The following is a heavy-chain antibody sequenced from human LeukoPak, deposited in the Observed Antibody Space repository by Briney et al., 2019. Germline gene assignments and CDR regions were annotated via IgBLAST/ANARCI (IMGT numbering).Heavy chain of an antibody. J-gene: IGHJ4*02. Sequence: ASVNVSCKASGYTFASYAMNWVRQAPGQGLEWMGWINTNTGNPTYAQGFTGRFVFSLDTSVSTAYLQISSLKAEDTAVYYCARDPNRIAAAGPLGYWGQGTLVTVSS. V-gene: IGHV7-4-1*02. D-gene: IGHD6-13*01. CDR1: GYTFASYA. CDR2: INTNTGNP. CDR3: ARDPNRIAAAGPLGY.